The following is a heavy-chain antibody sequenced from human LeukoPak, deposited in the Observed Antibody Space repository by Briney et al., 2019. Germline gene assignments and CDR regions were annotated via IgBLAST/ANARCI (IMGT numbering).Heavy chain of an antibody. J-gene: IGHJ4*02. D-gene: IGHD1/OR15-1a*01. Sequence: PGGSLRLSCAASGFTFSSYEMNWVRQAPGKGLEWMASIKEDGSAKYYVDSVKDRFTISRDNAKNSLYLQMNSLRAEDTAVYYCARVRHVVYNWNKYFDNWGQGTLVAVSS. CDR2: IKEDGSAK. CDR1: GFTFSSYE. V-gene: IGHV3-7*01. CDR3: ARVRHVVYNWNKYFDN.